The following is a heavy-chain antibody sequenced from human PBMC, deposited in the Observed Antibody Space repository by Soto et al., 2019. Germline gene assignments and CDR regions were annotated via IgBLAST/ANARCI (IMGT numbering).Heavy chain of an antibody. CDR1: GYTFTSYY. D-gene: IGHD2-2*01. J-gene: IGHJ3*02. Sequence: ASVKVSCKASGYTFTSYYIHWVRQAPGQGLEWMGIINPSRGSASYAQKFQGRVTMTTDKSTSTAYMELSSLRSEDTAVYYCARFRSKGYCSSTSCYGYAFDIWGQGTMVTVSS. CDR3: ARFRSKGYCSSTSCYGYAFDI. CDR2: INPSRGSA. V-gene: IGHV1-46*01.